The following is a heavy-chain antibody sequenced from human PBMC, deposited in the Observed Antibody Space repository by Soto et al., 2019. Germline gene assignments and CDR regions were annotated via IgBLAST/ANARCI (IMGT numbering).Heavy chain of an antibody. CDR1: GGTFSTYA. CDR2: IIPMFGTA. Sequence: QGQLVQSGAEVKKPESSVKVSCKAPGGTFSTYAISWVRQAPGQGLEWMGGIIPMFGTANYAQRFQDRVTITAEESTNTVYMELSSLRSEDTAVYFCASGIQLWLRRINNGYSGWGQGTLVTVSS. J-gene: IGHJ4*02. V-gene: IGHV1-69*12. D-gene: IGHD5-18*01. CDR3: ASGIQLWLRRINNGYSG.